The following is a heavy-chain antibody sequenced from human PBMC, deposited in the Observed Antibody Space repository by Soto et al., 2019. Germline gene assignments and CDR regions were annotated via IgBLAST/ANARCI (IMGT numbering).Heavy chain of an antibody. CDR3: AKEYTSTSRGSFDY. D-gene: IGHD1-26*01. V-gene: IGHV3-23*01. Sequence: PGGSLRLSCAASGFTFSNYAMNWVRQAPGKGLEWVSGITGSSGRTFYADSVKGRFTISRDNSKNTVYLQMNSVRADDTAVYYCAKEYTSTSRGSFDYWGQGALVTV. CDR1: GFTFSNYA. CDR2: ITGSSGRT. J-gene: IGHJ4*02.